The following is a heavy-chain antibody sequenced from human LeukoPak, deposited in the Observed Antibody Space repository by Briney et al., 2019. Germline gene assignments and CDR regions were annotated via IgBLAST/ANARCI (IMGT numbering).Heavy chain of an antibody. D-gene: IGHD3-22*01. J-gene: IGHJ4*02. Sequence: ASVKVSCKASGGTFSNYAIGWVRQAPGKGLEWMGGFDPEDGETIYAQKFQGRVTMTEDTSTDTAYMELSSLRSEDTAVYYCATFYYDSRRPFDYWGQGTLVTVSS. CDR3: ATFYYDSRRPFDY. CDR2: FDPEDGET. V-gene: IGHV1-24*01. CDR1: GGTFSNYA.